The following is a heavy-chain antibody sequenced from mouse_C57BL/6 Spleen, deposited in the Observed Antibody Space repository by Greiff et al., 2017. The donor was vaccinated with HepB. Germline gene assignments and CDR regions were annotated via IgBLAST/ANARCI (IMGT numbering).Heavy chain of an antibody. CDR1: GYSFSSSW. J-gene: IGHJ3*01. D-gene: IGHD3-2*02. CDR3: ARGDSSGFPFAY. CDR2: IYPGDGDT. V-gene: IGHV1-82*01. Sequence: QVQLKQSGPELVKPGASVKISCKASGYSFSSSWMNWVKQRPGKGLEWIGRIYPGDGDTNYNGKFKGKATLTADKSTSTAYMQLSSLTAEESAVYFCARGDSSGFPFAYWGQGTLVTVSA.